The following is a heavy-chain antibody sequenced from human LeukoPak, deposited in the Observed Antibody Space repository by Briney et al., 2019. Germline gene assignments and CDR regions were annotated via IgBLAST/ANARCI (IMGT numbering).Heavy chain of an antibody. CDR3: ARTYSGSYYDAFDI. Sequence: GASVKVSCKASGGTFSSYAISWVRQAPGQGLEWMGGIIPIFGTANYAQKFQGRVTITTDESTSTAYMELSSLRSEDTAVYYCARTYSGSYYDAFDIWAQGTMVTVSS. D-gene: IGHD1-26*01. CDR2: IIPIFGTA. J-gene: IGHJ3*02. CDR1: GGTFSSYA. V-gene: IGHV1-69*05.